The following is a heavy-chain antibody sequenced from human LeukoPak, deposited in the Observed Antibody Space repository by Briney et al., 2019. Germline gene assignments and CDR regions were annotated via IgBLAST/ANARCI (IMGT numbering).Heavy chain of an antibody. V-gene: IGHV3-23*01. CDR3: EIMGIVATI. CDR2: ISGSGDST. D-gene: IGHD5-12*01. CDR1: GFTFSSYA. J-gene: IGHJ4*02. Sequence: GGSLRLSCAASGFTFSSYAMSWVRQAPGKGLEWVSGISGSGDSTYYADSVKGRFTTSRDNSKNTLYLQMNSLRAEDTAVYYCEIMGIVATIGGQETLVTVSS.